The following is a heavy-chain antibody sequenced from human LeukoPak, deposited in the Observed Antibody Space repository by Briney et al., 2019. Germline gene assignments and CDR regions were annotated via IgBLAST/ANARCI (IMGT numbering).Heavy chain of an antibody. CDR2: IYTSGST. V-gene: IGHV3-66*03. D-gene: IGHD3-10*01. CDR1: GFSVSSTY. J-gene: IGHJ5*02. Sequence: GGSLRLSCAASGFSVSSTYMSWVHQAPGKGLEWVSLIYTSGSTFYADSVMGRFTISRDNSKNTSFLQMNSLRAEDSAVYYCTRDRAGTQSWVEFDLWGQGTLVTVSS. CDR3: TRDRAGTQSWVEFDL.